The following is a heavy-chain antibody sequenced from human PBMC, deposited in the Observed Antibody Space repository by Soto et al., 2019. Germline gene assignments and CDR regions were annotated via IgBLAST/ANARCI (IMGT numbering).Heavy chain of an antibody. J-gene: IGHJ6*02. V-gene: IGHV1-69*01. CDR3: ATGGHNDGYNFYHGMDV. CDR2: GIPLFDTA. CDR1: GGIFTNNA. Sequence: QVQVVQSGAEVKKPGSSVKVSCKVSGGIFTNNAISWVRQAPGQGLEWLGGGIPLFDTAYYEQIFRGRLRFSADGATTTAYMELSGLTSADTAVYFCATGGHNDGYNFYHGMDVWGQGTTVTVS. D-gene: IGHD5-18*01.